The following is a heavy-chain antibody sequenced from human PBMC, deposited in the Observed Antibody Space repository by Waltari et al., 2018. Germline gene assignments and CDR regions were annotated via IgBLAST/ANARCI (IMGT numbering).Heavy chain of an antibody. CDR3: AKAGGGIVGATKGNDY. J-gene: IGHJ4*02. Sequence: EVQLLESGGGLVQPGGSLRLSCAASGFTFSSDAMSCVRPAPGKGLELVSAISGSGCSTYYADSVKGRFTISRDNSKNTLYLQMNSLRAEDTAVYYCAKAGGGIVGATKGNDYWGQGTLVTVSS. V-gene: IGHV3-23*01. CDR1: GFTFSSDA. CDR2: ISGSGCST. D-gene: IGHD1-26*01.